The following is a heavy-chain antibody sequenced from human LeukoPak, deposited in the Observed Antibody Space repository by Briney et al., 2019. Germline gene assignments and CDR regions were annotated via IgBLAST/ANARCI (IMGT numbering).Heavy chain of an antibody. D-gene: IGHD6-13*01. CDR1: GDSVSSNSAA. J-gene: IGHJ4*02. V-gene: IGHV6-1*01. Sequence: SQTLSLTCAISGDSVSSNSAAWNWIRQSPSRGLEWLGRTYYRSKWFNDYAVSVKSRITINTDTSKNQFSLQLNSVTPEDTAVYYCARAIRSSNWYPVDSWGQGTLVTVSS. CDR3: ARAIRSSNWYPVDS. CDR2: TYYRSKWFN.